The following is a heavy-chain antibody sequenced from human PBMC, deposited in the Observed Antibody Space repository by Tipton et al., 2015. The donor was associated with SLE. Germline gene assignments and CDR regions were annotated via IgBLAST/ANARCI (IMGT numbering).Heavy chain of an antibody. Sequence: LRLSCTVSGGSISSYYGSWIRQAPGKGLEWIGNIYYGGTTNYNPSLKSRVTMSIDTSKSQFSLNLNSVTAADTAVYYCAGELGIGAFDIWGQGTMVTVSS. CDR2: IYYGGTT. CDR1: GGSISSYY. D-gene: IGHD7-27*01. V-gene: IGHV4-59*01. CDR3: AGELGIGAFDI. J-gene: IGHJ3*02.